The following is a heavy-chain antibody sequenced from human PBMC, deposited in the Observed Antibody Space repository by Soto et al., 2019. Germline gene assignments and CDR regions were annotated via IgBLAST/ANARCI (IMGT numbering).Heavy chain of an antibody. CDR3: ARDTYYYDIGGQPY. CDR1: GFTVTRSY. Sequence: EVQLVESGGGLIQPGGSLRVSCAASGFTVTRSYMSWVRQAPGKGLEWVSIIYSGGSANYADSVKGRFTISRDNSKNTLSLQMNSLRVEDTAVYYCARDTYYYDIGGQPYWGQGTLVTVSS. D-gene: IGHD3-22*01. V-gene: IGHV3-53*01. J-gene: IGHJ4*02. CDR2: IYSGGSA.